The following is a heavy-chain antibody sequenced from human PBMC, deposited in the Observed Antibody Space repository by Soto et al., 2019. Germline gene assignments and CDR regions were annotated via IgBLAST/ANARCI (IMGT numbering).Heavy chain of an antibody. CDR1: GYTFTSYY. V-gene: IGHV1-46*01. J-gene: IGHJ4*02. D-gene: IGHD2-8*01. CDR3: ARPPYPGCINAVCYPLDY. Sequence: QVQLVQSGAEVKKPGASVKISCKASGYTFTSYYMHWVRQAPGQGLEWMGIINPSGGSTNYAQKLQGRVAMTGDTSTRTVYMELNSLSSEDTAVYYCARPPYPGCINAVCYPLDYWGQGTLVTVSS. CDR2: INPSGGST.